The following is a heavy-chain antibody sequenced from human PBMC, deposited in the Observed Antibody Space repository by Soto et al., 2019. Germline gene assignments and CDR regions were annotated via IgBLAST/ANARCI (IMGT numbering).Heavy chain of an antibody. D-gene: IGHD6-19*01. Sequence: EVQLVESGGGLVQPGGSLRLSCAASGFTFSIYSMNWVRQAPGKGLEWFSYITSDTLTIKYTDSVKGRFTISRDNAKNSLYLQMNSLRDEDTAVYFCARSVEGHFDYWGQGTAVTVSS. J-gene: IGHJ4*02. CDR1: GFTFSIYS. CDR3: ARSVEGHFDY. CDR2: ITSDTLTI. V-gene: IGHV3-48*02.